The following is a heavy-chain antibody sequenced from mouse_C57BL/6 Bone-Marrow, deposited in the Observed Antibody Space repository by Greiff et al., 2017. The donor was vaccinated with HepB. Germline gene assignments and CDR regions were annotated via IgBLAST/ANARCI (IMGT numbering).Heavy chain of an antibody. CDR2: IDPENGDT. CDR3: TTVRYGYGPFAY. V-gene: IGHV14-4*01. CDR1: GFNIKDDY. J-gene: IGHJ3*01. D-gene: IGHD2-2*01. Sequence: EVQLQQSGAELVRPGASVKLSCTASGFNIKDDYMHWVKQRPEQGLEWIGWIDPENGDTEYASKFQGKATITADTSSNTAYLQLSSLTSEDTAVYYCTTVRYGYGPFAYWGQGTLVTVSA.